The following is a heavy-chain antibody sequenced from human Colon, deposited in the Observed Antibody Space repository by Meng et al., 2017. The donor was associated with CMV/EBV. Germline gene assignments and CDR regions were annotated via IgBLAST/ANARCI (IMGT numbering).Heavy chain of an antibody. CDR2: ISCNSGDT. J-gene: IGHJ4*02. Sequence: QVQLVQSGAEVQKPGASGKVSCKASGYTFTNYYFHVVRQAPGQGLEWMGVISCNSGDTAYAQKFQGRFTMTRDTSTRTAYMELSNLRSEDTAVYYCSRDGPWGYGGSDYWGQGTLVTVSS. CDR1: GYTFTNYY. D-gene: IGHD7-27*01. V-gene: IGHV1-46*01. CDR3: SRDGPWGYGGSDY.